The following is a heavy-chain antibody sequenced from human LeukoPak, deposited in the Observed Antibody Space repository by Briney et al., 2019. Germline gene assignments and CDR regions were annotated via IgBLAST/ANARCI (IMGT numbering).Heavy chain of an antibody. J-gene: IGHJ5*02. Sequence: GGSLRLSCATSGFTFSSYTVNWVRQAPGKGLEWISFISSSRSTIYYADSVKGRFTISRDNAKNSLYLQMDSLRDEDTAVYYCARDSGPSMRLFYRWGQGTLVTVSS. CDR1: GFTFSSYT. V-gene: IGHV3-48*02. CDR2: ISSSRSTI. D-gene: IGHD3-3*01. CDR3: ARDSGPSMRLFYR.